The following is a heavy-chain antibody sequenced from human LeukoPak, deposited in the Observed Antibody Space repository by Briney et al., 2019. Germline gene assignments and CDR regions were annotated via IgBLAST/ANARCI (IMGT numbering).Heavy chain of an antibody. CDR3: VGDTPPGGDYYLDY. V-gene: IGHV3-33*01. CDR2: IWNAGTNT. CDR1: GFSFSTYG. J-gene: IGHJ4*02. D-gene: IGHD3-16*01. Sequence: GGSLRLSCAASGFSFSTYGMHWVRQAPGKGLEWVALIWNAGTNTYYADSVKGRFTISRDNYKNTLYLQMNSLRAEDTAVYYCVGDTPPGGDYYLDYWGQGTLVIVSS.